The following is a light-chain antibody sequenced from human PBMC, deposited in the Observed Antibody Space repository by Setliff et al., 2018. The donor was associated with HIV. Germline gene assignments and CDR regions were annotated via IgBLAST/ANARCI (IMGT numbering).Light chain of an antibody. Sequence: QSVLTQPASVSGSPGQSITISCAGTGSAVGGYNYVSWYQQHPGKAPKLMIYDVNNRHSGVSNRFSGSKSGNTASLTISGLQAEDEADYYCSSYTSSTPLYFFGTGTKVTVL. CDR3: SSYTSSTPLYF. CDR1: GSAVGGYNY. CDR2: DVN. J-gene: IGLJ1*01. V-gene: IGLV2-14*03.